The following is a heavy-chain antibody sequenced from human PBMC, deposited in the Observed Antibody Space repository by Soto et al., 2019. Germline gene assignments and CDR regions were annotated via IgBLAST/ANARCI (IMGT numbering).Heavy chain of an antibody. D-gene: IGHD5-12*01. CDR3: AKETVATIRATRSYDYDGLDV. Sequence: QVQLVESGGGVVQPGRSLRLSCATSGFTFSRYGIHWVRQAPGKGLEWVAVTSHDGTNKYYTDSVKGRFIISRDNSKNTLYMEMNSMTAADPAVCYCAKETVATIRATRSYDYDGLDVWGQGATVSVSS. V-gene: IGHV3-30*18. CDR1: GFTFSRYG. CDR2: TSHDGTNK. J-gene: IGHJ6*02.